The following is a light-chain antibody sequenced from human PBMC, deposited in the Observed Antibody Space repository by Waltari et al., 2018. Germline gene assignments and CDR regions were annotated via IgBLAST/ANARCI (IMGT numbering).Light chain of an antibody. CDR3: QQCYSTPYT. J-gene: IGKJ2*01. CDR1: QSVGSW. CDR2: DAS. Sequence: DIHMTQSPYTLSASVGDRVTITCRASQSVGSWLAWYQQKPGKAPDLLIYDASSLETGVPSRFSGSGSETEFTLTISSLQAADVAVYYCQQCYSTPYTFGQGTKLEIK. V-gene: IGKV1-5*01.